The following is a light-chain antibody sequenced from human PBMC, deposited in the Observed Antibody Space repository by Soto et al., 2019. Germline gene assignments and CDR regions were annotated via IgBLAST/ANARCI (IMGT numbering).Light chain of an antibody. Sequence: EIVLTQSPGTLSLSPGDRATLSCRASQSLSVSYMAWYQQRPGQAPWLLIYGTSTRAAGVPDRFSGSGSGTDFTLAISRLEPEDFAVYYCHQFGDSPQTFGQGTTVEI. J-gene: IGKJ1*01. CDR3: HQFGDSPQT. CDR2: GTS. V-gene: IGKV3-20*01. CDR1: QSLSVSY.